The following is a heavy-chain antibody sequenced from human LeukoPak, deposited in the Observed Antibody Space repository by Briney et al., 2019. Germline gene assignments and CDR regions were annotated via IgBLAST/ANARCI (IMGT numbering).Heavy chain of an antibody. D-gene: IGHD6-19*01. V-gene: IGHV3-74*01. CDR2: INSDGTST. CDR1: GFTFRSNW. J-gene: IGHJ4*02. Sequence: GGSLRLSCAASGFTFRSNWMHWVRQAPGKGLVWVSHINSDGTSTSYADSVKGRFTISRDNAKNTLYLQMNSLRAEDAAVYYCARGYSSGWYNWGQGTLVTVSS. CDR3: ARGYSSGWYN.